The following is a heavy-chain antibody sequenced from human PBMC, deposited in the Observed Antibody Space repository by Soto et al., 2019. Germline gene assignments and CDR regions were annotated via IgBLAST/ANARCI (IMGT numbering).Heavy chain of an antibody. D-gene: IGHD2-8*01. Sequence: PGESLKISCKGSGYSFTSYWISWVRQMPGKGLEWMGRIDPSDSYTNYSPSFQGHVTISADKSISTAYLQWSSLKASDTAMYYCASSCTKGVCSKSYYYSGMDVWGQGTTVTVSS. J-gene: IGHJ6*02. CDR3: ASSCTKGVCSKSYYYSGMDV. CDR1: GYSFTSYW. CDR2: IDPSDSYT. V-gene: IGHV5-10-1*01.